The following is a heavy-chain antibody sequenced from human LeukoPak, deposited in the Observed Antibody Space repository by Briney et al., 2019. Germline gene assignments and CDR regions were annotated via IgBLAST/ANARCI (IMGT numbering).Heavy chain of an antibody. CDR3: ARVNSGSYYGDI. Sequence: SVKVSCKASGGTFSSYAISWVRQAPGQGLEWMGGIIPIFGTANYAQKFQGRVTITADESTSTAYMELSSLRSEDTAVYYCARVNSGSYYGDIWGQGTMVTVSS. J-gene: IGHJ3*02. CDR2: IIPIFGTA. D-gene: IGHD1-26*01. CDR1: GGTFSSYA. V-gene: IGHV1-69*13.